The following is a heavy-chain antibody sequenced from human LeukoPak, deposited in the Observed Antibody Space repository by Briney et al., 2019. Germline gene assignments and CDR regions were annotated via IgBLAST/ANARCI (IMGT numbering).Heavy chain of an antibody. J-gene: IGHJ6*02. D-gene: IGHD1-7*01. CDR2: INHSGST. CDR1: GGSFSGYY. V-gene: IGHV4-34*01. CDR3: ATSNWNYDAYGMDV. Sequence: SETLSLTCAVYGGSFSGYYWSWIRQPPGKGLEWIGEINHSGSTNYKPSLKSRVTISVDTSKNQFSLKLTSVIAADTAVYYCATSNWNYDAYGMDVWGQGTTVTVSS.